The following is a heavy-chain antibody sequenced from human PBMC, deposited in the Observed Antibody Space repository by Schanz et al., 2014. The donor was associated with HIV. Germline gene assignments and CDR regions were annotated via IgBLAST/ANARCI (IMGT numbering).Heavy chain of an antibody. V-gene: IGHV4-31*03. CDR1: GGSITSAGHY. J-gene: IGHJ6*02. CDR2: IYYSGVT. CDR3: ASSITISGVVYAMDV. D-gene: IGHD3-3*01. Sequence: QVQLQESGPGLVKPSQTLSLTCTVSGGSITSAGHYWSWIRQHPGKGLECLGYIYYSGVTYYNPSLGSGITGSINASKAQFPLTLLSGTAADTAVYYCASSITISGVVYAMDVWGQGTTVTVSS.